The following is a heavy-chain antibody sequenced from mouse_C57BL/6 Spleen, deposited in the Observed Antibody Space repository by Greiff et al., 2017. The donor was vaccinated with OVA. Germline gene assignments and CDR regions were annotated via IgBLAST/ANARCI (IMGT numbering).Heavy chain of an antibody. CDR1: GFTFSNYW. J-gene: IGHJ2*01. CDR3: TGMMVTLDY. CDR2: IRLKSDNYAT. V-gene: IGHV6-3*01. D-gene: IGHD2-3*01. Sequence: EVQLVESGGGLVQPGGSMKLSCVASGFTFSNYWMNWVRQSPEKGLEWVAQIRLKSDNYATHYAESVKGRFTISRDDSKSSVYLQMNNLRAEDTGIYYCTGMMVTLDYWGQGTTLTVSS.